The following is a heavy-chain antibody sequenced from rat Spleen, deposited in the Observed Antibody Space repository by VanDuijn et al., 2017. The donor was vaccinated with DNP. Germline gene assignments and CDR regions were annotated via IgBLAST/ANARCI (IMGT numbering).Heavy chain of an antibody. CDR1: GFTFRNYG. J-gene: IGHJ3*01. V-gene: IGHV5S13*01. Sequence: EVQLVESGGGLVQPGRSLKLSCAASGFTFRNYGMAWVRQAPTKGLEWVASISTGGGNTYYRGAVKGRFTISRDNGKYTQYLQMDSLRSEDTATYYCASRTGMGFAYWGQGTLVTVSS. D-gene: IGHD1-4*01. CDR2: ISTGGGNT. CDR3: ASRTGMGFAY.